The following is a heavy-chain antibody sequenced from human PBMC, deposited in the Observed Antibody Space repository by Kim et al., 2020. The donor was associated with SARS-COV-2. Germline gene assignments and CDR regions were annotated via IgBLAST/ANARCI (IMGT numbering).Heavy chain of an antibody. CDR1: GFTFSSYA. V-gene: IGHV3-30*04. CDR3: ASLAQTTVVTY. D-gene: IGHD4-17*01. CDR2: ISYDGSNK. Sequence: GGSLRLSCAASGFTFSSYAMHWVRQAPGKGLEWVAVISYDGSNKYYADSVKGRFTISRDNSKNTLYLQMNSLRAEDTAVYYCASLAQTTVVTYWGQGTLVTVSS. J-gene: IGHJ4*02.